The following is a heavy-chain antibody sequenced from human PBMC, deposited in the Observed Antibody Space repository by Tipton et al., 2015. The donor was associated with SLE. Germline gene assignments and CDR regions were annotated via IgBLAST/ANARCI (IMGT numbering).Heavy chain of an antibody. CDR2: ISISWNT. CDR3: ARRVLISGFDP. CDR1: GDSINNYF. Sequence: TLSLTCTVSGDSINNYFWTWIRQPAGKGLEWIGRISISWNTNFNPSLRSRITMSVDTSKNQFSLKLSSVTAADTAVYYCARRVLISGFDPWGQGMLVTVSS. J-gene: IGHJ5*02. D-gene: IGHD5-12*01. V-gene: IGHV4-4*07.